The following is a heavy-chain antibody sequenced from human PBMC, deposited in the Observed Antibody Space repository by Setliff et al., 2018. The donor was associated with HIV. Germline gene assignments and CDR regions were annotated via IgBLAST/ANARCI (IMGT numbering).Heavy chain of an antibody. J-gene: IGHJ4*02. Sequence: GGSLRLSCTVSGFTFGDYTMSWVRQAPGKGLEWVGFIRSKTYGGTTEYAASVKGRFTISRDDSKSIAYLQMNSLKTGDTAVYYCTSAFADYAYWYFDYWGQGTLVTVSS. CDR1: GFTFGDYT. CDR3: TSAFADYAYWYFDY. V-gene: IGHV3-49*04. D-gene: IGHD2-8*02. CDR2: IRSKTYGGTT.